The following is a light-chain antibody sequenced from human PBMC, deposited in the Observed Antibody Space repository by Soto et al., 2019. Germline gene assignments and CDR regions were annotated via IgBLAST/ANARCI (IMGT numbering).Light chain of an antibody. V-gene: IGKV4-1*01. CDR3: HHYHSLPWT. CDR2: WAS. CDR1: QSVLYRSSNKNH. J-gene: IGKJ1*01. Sequence: DIVMTQAPDSLPVSLGERATISCKSSQSVLYRSSNKNHFSWYQQKPGQPPKLLIYWASIRESGVPDRFSGSGSWTDYALTVSSLQAGVVAVYDCHHYHSLPWTYGQGTKVESK.